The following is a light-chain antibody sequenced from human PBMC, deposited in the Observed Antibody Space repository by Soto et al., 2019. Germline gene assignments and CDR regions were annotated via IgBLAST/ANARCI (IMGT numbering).Light chain of an antibody. J-gene: IGLJ1*01. CDR1: TSNIGSNY. CDR3: SSYAGSTNV. Sequence: QSVLTQPPSASGTPGQRVTISCSGSTSNIGSNYVYWYQQLPGTAPKLLIYRTNQRPSGGSTRFSGSKSGNTASLTISGLQAEDEADYYCSSYAGSTNVFGTGTKLTVL. CDR2: RTN. V-gene: IGLV1-47*01.